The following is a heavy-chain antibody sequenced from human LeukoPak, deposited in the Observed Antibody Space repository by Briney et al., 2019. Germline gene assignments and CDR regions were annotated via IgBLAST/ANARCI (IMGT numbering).Heavy chain of an antibody. CDR2: IKEDGSER. J-gene: IGHJ5*02. Sequence: GGSLRLSCAASGFTFSTYWMSWVRQAPGKGLEWVANIKEDGSERHYVDSVKGRFTISRDNAKNSLYLQMNSLRAEDTAVYYCAREASQSSSWFPYNWFDPWGQGTLVTVSS. CDR3: AREASQSSSWFPYNWFDP. V-gene: IGHV3-7*01. CDR1: GFTFSTYW. D-gene: IGHD6-13*01.